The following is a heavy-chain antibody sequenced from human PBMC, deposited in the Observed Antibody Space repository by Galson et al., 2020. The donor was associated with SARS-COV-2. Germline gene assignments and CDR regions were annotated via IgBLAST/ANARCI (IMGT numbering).Heavy chain of an antibody. CDR2: ISGSGGST. CDR3: AKDPNYDILTGYNDY. D-gene: IGHD3-9*01. CDR1: GFTFSSYA. Sequence: GGSLRLSCAASGFTFSSYAMSWVRQAPGKGLEWVSAISGSGGSTYYADSVKGRFTISRDNSKNTLYLQMNSLRAEDTAVYYCAKDPNYDILTGYNDYWGQGTLVTVSS. J-gene: IGHJ4*02. V-gene: IGHV3-23*01.